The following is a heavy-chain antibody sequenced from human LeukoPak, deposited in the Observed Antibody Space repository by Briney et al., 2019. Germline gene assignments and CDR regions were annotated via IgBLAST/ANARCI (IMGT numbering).Heavy chain of an antibody. CDR3: ARDYCSSTSCYSGY. J-gene: IGHJ4*02. Sequence: SETLSLTCAVYGGSCSGYYWSWIRQLPGKGLEWIGEINHSGSTNYNPSLKSRVTMSVDTSKNQFSLKLSSVTAADTAVYYCARDYCSSTSCYSGYWGQGTLVTVSS. V-gene: IGHV4-34*01. CDR1: GGSCSGYY. D-gene: IGHD2-2*01. CDR2: INHSGST.